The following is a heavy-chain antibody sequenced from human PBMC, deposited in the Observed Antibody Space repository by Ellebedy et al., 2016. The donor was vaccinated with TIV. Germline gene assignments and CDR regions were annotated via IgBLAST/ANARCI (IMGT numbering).Heavy chain of an antibody. D-gene: IGHD1-26*01. V-gene: IGHV4-4*07. CDR1: GGSISSYY. J-gene: IGHJ4*02. CDR3: ARRTPSGSYNYFDY. CDR2: IYASGGT. Sequence: SETLSLXCTVSGGSISSYYWSWIRQPAGKGLEWIGRIYASGGTNYNPSLKSRVTVSLDTSKNQFSLKLSSVTAADTAAYYCARRTPSGSYNYFDYWGQGILVTVSS.